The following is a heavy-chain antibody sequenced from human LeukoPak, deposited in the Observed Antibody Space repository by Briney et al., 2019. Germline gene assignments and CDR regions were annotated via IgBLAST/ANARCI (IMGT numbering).Heavy chain of an antibody. CDR3: ARYSSSSSVVA. D-gene: IGHD6-13*01. J-gene: IGHJ5*02. Sequence: PGGSLRLSCAASGFTFSRYGMNWVRQAPGKGLEWVSCISSSSSYIYYAGSVKGRFTISRDNAKNSLYLQMNSLRAEDTAVYYCARYSSSSSVVALGQGALVTVSS. CDR2: ISSSSSYI. CDR1: GFTFSRYG. V-gene: IGHV3-21*01.